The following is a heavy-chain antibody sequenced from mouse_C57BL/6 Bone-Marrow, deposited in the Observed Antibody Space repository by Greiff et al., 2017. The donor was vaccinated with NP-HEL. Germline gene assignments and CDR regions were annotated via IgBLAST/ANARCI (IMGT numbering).Heavy chain of an antibody. CDR2: IYPGSGST. CDR3: AREGIFTDY. J-gene: IGHJ4*01. V-gene: IGHV1-55*01. Sequence: QVHVKQPGAELVKPGASVKMSCKASGYTFTSYWITWVKQRPGQGLEWLGDIYPGSGSTNYNEKFKSKATLTVDTSSSTAYMQLSSLTSEDSAVYYCAREGIFTDYWGQGTSVTVSS. CDR1: GYTFTSYW.